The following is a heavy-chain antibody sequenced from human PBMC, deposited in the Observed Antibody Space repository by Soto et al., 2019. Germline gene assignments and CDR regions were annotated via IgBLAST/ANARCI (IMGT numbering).Heavy chain of an antibody. D-gene: IGHD5-12*01. V-gene: IGHV4-34*01. CDR1: GGSFSCYY. J-gene: IGHJ6*02. Sequence: SETLSLTCAFYGGSFSCYYWSWILQPPGKGLEWIGEINHSGSTNYNPSLKSRVTISVDTSKNQFSLKLSSVTAADTAVYYCARGSGYDLPYGMDVWGQGTTVTVSS. CDR3: ARGSGYDLPYGMDV. CDR2: INHSGST.